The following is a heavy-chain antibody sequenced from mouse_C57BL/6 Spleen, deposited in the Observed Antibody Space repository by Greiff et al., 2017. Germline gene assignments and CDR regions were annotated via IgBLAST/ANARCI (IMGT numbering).Heavy chain of an antibody. CDR2: IDPETGGT. CDR1: GYTFTDYE. D-gene: IGHD2-4*01. Sequence: VQLQQSGAELVRPGASVTLSCKASGYTFTDYEMHWVKQTPVHGLEWIGAIDPETGGTAYNQKFKGKAILTADKSSSTAYMELRSLTSEDSAVYYYTRSGRLRRGFAYWGQGTLVTVSA. J-gene: IGHJ3*01. CDR3: TRSGRLRRGFAY. V-gene: IGHV1-15*01.